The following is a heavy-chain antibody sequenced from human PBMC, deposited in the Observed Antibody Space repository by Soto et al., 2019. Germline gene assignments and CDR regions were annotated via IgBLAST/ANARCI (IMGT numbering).Heavy chain of an antibody. CDR3: ARVVLTITRGAFDA. CDR2: ISHSGTS. V-gene: IGHV4-4*02. J-gene: IGHJ3*01. D-gene: IGHD3-9*01. Sequence: QVQLQESGPGLVKPSGTLSLTCAVSGGSISSSHWWTWVRQSPGKGLEYIGEISHSGTSNSNPSLKGRVTLSVDKSNNHFSLTLTSVTAADTAVYYCARVVLTITRGAFDAWGQGTLVIVSS. CDR1: GGSISSSHW.